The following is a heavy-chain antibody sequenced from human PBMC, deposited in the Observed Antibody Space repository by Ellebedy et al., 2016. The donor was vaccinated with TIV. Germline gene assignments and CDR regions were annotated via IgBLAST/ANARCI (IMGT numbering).Heavy chain of an antibody. J-gene: IGHJ4*02. CDR3: TVILHDY. V-gene: IGHV3-48*02. Sequence: PGGSLRLSCAASGTKLSTYDINWVRQAPGKGLEWVFHISSNGETKFYADSVKGRFTISRDNAKNEVLLQMNSLRDDDTALYYCTVILHDYWGQGTLVTVSS. D-gene: IGHD3-16*01. CDR2: ISSNGETK. CDR1: GTKLSTYD.